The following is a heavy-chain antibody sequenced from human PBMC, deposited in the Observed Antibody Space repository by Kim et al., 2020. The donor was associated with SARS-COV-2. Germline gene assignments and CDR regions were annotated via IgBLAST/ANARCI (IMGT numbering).Heavy chain of an antibody. CDR1: GFTFSDYY. CDR2: ISSSSSYT. CDR3: ARSALGSLRYFDRPAYYYGMDV. J-gene: IGHJ6*02. Sequence: GGSLRLSCAASGFTFSDYYMSWIRQAPGKGLEWVSYISSSSSYTNYADSVKGRFTISRDNAKNSLYLQMNSLRAEDTAVYYCARSALGSLRYFDRPAYYYGMDVWGQGTTVTVSS. D-gene: IGHD3-9*01. V-gene: IGHV3-11*03.